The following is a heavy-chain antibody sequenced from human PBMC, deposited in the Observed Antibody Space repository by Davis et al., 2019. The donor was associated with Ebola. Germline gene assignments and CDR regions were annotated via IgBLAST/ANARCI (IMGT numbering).Heavy chain of an antibody. D-gene: IGHD3-10*01. Sequence: GESLKISCAASGFTFSSYWMSWVRQAPGKGLEWVANIKQDGSEKYYVDSVKGRFTISRDNAKNSLYLQMNSLRAEDTAVYFCANLGAGSHDTDFDYWGAGTLVTVSS. CDR2: IKQDGSEK. CDR1: GFTFSSYW. CDR3: ANLGAGSHDTDFDY. J-gene: IGHJ4*02. V-gene: IGHV3-7*01.